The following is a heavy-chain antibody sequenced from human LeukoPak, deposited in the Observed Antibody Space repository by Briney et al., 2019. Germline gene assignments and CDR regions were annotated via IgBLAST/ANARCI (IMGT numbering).Heavy chain of an antibody. J-gene: IGHJ6*03. CDR3: AKEGCSSASCYHYYYYMDV. CDR2: INPSGGST. Sequence: ASVKLSCKASGYTFTSYYMHWVRQAPGQGLEWMGIINPSGGSTSCAQKFQGRVTMTRDTPISTAYMELSSLRSEDTAVYYCAKEGCSSASCYHYYYYMDVWGKGTTVTVSS. CDR1: GYTFTSYY. D-gene: IGHD2-2*01. V-gene: IGHV1-46*01.